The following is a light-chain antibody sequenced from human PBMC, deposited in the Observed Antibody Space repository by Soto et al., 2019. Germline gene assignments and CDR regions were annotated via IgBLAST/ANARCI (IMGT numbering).Light chain of an antibody. Sequence: IQMTQSPPSLSASVGDRVTITCRASQDIGTDVGWYQQRPGKAPTRLVYAGSTLHRGVPSRFSGSGSGTEFTLTISSLQPEDFATYYCLQHKSYPRTFGQGTKVDTK. CDR1: QDIGTD. V-gene: IGKV1-17*01. CDR3: LQHKSYPRT. CDR2: AGS. J-gene: IGKJ1*01.